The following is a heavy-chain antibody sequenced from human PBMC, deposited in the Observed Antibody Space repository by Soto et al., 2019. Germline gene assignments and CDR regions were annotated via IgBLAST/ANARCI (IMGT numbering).Heavy chain of an antibody. D-gene: IGHD3-10*01. Sequence: SVKVSCKASGGTFSSYAISWVRQAPGQGLEWMGGIIPIFGTANYAQKFQGRVTITADESTSTAYMELSSLRSEDTAVYYCARDRGYYGSGSYRDYYYGMDVWGQGTTVTVSS. CDR3: ARDRGYYGSGSYRDYYYGMDV. CDR2: IIPIFGTA. CDR1: GGTFSSYA. J-gene: IGHJ6*02. V-gene: IGHV1-69*13.